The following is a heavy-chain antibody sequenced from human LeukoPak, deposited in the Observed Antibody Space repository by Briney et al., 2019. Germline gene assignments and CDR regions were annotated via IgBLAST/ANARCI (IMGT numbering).Heavy chain of an antibody. D-gene: IGHD3-16*01. Sequence: GGSLRLSCVGSGFSLSDYWMHWVRQTPGKGLMWVSRITSDGSTTWYADSVKGRFTVSRDNAKNTLFLEMNSLRDEDTAVYYCAGDYIWGRIFWGQGTLVTVSS. J-gene: IGHJ4*01. CDR2: ITSDGSTT. CDR3: AGDYIWGRIF. CDR1: GFSLSDYW. V-gene: IGHV3-74*01.